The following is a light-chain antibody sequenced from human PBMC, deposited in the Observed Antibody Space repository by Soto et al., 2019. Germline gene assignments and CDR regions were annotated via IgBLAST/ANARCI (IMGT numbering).Light chain of an antibody. CDR1: QGITNW. CDR3: QHYSLYSPWT. CDR2: AAS. J-gene: IGKJ1*01. V-gene: IGKV1D-16*01. Sequence: DIQMTQSPSSLSASIGDRVTITCRASQGITNWLAWYQQKPGKAPKLLIYAASTLQSGVPLRFSGSGSGTSFTLTISSLQPEDFATYYCQHYSLYSPWTFGQGTKVDIK.